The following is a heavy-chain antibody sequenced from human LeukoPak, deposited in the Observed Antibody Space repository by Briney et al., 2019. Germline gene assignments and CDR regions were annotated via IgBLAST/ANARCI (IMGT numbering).Heavy chain of an antibody. Sequence: SETLSLTCTVSGGPISNYYWSWIRQPAGKGLEWIGRISTSGSTNYNPSLKSRVTMSVDTSKNQFSLKLSSVNAADTAVYYCARDVHGSGTWDWFDPWGQGTLVTVSS. CDR1: GGPISNYY. V-gene: IGHV4-4*07. J-gene: IGHJ5*02. CDR3: ARDVHGSGTWDWFDP. D-gene: IGHD3-10*01. CDR2: ISTSGST.